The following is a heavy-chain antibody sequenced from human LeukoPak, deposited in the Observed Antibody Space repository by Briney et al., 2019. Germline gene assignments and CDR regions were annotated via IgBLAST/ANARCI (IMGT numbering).Heavy chain of an antibody. V-gene: IGHV3-53*01. CDR3: ARRAGAYSHPYDY. CDR1: GFTFSSYE. CDR2: IYSGNT. D-gene: IGHD4/OR15-4a*01. Sequence: PGGSLRLSCAASGFTFSSYEMNWVRPAPGKGLEWVSFIYSGNTHYSDSVKGRFTISRDNSKNTLYLQMNSLRAEDTAVYYCARRAGAYSHPYDYWGQGTLVTVSS. J-gene: IGHJ4*02.